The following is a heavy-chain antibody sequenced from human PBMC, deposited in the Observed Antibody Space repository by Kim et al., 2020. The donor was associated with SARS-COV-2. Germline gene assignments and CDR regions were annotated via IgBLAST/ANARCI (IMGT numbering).Heavy chain of an antibody. CDR3: ARGLPLGYCSGGSCYWFDP. J-gene: IGHJ5*02. D-gene: IGHD2-15*01. CDR1: GGSFSGYY. V-gene: IGHV4-34*01. CDR2: INHSGST. Sequence: SETLSLTCAVYGGSFSGYYWSWIRQPPGKGLEWIGEINHSGSTNYNPSLKSRVTISVDTSKNQFSLKLSSVTAADTAVYYCARGLPLGYCSGGSCYWFDPWGQGTLVTVSS.